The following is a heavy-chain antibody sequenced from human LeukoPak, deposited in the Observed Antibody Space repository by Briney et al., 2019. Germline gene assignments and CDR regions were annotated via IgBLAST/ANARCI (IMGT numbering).Heavy chain of an antibody. D-gene: IGHD1-1*01. CDR1: GYTFTSYD. CDR3: ARIGTALGDPAAFDI. CDR2: MNPNSGNT. Sequence: ASVKVSCKASGYTFTSYDINWVRQATGQGLEWMGWMNPNSGNTGYAQKFQGRVTITRNTSISTAYMELSSLRSEDTAVYYCARIGTALGDPAAFDIWGQGTMVTVSS. J-gene: IGHJ3*02. V-gene: IGHV1-8*03.